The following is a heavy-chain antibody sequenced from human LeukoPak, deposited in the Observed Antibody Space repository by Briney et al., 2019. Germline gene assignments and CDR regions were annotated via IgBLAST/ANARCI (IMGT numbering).Heavy chain of an antibody. Sequence: ASVKVSCKASGYTFTYYATHWVRQAPGQGLEWMGWISGYNGNTKYAQKVQGRVTMTTDTSTSTAYMELRSLRSDDTAVYYCARGYSYGSDYYYGMDVWGQGTTVTVSS. CDR2: ISGYNGNT. CDR1: GYTFTYYA. D-gene: IGHD5-18*01. V-gene: IGHV1-18*04. J-gene: IGHJ6*02. CDR3: ARGYSYGSDYYYGMDV.